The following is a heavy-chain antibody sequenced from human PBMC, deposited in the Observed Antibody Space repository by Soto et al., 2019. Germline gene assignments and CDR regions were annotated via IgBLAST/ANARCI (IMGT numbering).Heavy chain of an antibody. CDR3: ARMGDVPYYYYGMDV. D-gene: IGHD3-16*01. CDR2: INGYNGNA. J-gene: IGHJ6*02. Sequence: QVQLVQSGAEVKKPGASVTVSCKASGYTFTTYGVSWVRQAPGQGLEWLGWINGYNGNAKYAENLQGRVTMTTDTSXGTAYMELRSLRSDDTAVYYCARMGDVPYYYYGMDVWGQGPTVTVSS. CDR1: GYTFTTYG. V-gene: IGHV1-18*01.